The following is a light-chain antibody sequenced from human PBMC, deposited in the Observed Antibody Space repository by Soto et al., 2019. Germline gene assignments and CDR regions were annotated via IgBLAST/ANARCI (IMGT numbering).Light chain of an antibody. CDR2: EVS. J-gene: IGLJ1*01. CDR1: SSDVGAYDS. Sequence: QSALTQTPSASGSPGQSVTISCTGTSSDVGAYDSVSWYQHHPGKAPKALIYEVSKRPSGVPDRFSGSKSGNTASLTVSGLQAEDEAHYYCSSYAGSNNFVFGTGTKVTVL. V-gene: IGLV2-8*01. CDR3: SSYAGSNNFV.